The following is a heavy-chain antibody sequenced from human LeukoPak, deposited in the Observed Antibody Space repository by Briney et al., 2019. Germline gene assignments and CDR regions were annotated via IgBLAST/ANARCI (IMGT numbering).Heavy chain of an antibody. V-gene: IGHV4-34*01. CDR1: GGSFSGYY. CDR2: INHSGST. D-gene: IGHD3-22*01. J-gene: IGHJ4*02. CDR3: ARIVYYDSSGYFYHFDY. Sequence: PSETLSLTCAVSGGSFSGYYWSWIRQPPGKGLEWIGEINHSGSTNYNPSLKSRVTISVHTSKNQFSLKLSSVTAADTAVYYCARIVYYDSSGYFYHFDYWGQGTLVTVSS.